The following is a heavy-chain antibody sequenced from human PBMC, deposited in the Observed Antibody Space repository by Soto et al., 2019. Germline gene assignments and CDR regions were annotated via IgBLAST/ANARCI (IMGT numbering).Heavy chain of an antibody. D-gene: IGHD3-16*02. CDR1: GYSFTSYW. CDR2: IYPGDSDT. Sequence: GESLKISCKGSGYSFTSYWIGWVRQMPGKGLEWMGIIYPGDSDTRYSPSFQGQVTISADKSISTAYLQWRSLKASDTAMYYCARTLMITFGGVIVAFDYWGQGTLVTVSS. CDR3: ARTLMITFGGVIVAFDY. V-gene: IGHV5-51*01. J-gene: IGHJ4*02.